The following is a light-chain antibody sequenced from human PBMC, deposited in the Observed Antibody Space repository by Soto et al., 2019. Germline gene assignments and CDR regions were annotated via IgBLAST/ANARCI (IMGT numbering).Light chain of an antibody. CDR2: EDS. V-gene: IGLV2-14*01. CDR3: SSYINSSTLV. J-gene: IGLJ3*02. Sequence: QSVLTQPASVSGSPGQSITISCTGTSSDVGGYNYVSWYQQHPDKAPKLMIYEDSNRPSGVSNRISGSKSGNTASLAISGLQAEYESDYYCSSYINSSTLVFGGGTELTVL. CDR1: SSDVGGYNY.